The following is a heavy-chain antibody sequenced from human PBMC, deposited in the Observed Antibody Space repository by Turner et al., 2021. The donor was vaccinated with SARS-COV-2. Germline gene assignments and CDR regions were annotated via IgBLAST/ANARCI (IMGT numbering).Heavy chain of an antibody. Sequence: EVQLVESGGGLVTPGGSLRLSCAASGFTFSAYTMNWVRQAPGKGLEWVSSISSGSSYIYYADSVKGRFTISRDNAKNSLYLQMNSLRAEDTAVYYCARDVTMTQWLVPSYGMDVWGQGTTVTVSS. CDR3: ARDVTMTQWLVPSYGMDV. CDR2: ISSGSSYI. V-gene: IGHV3-21*01. D-gene: IGHD6-19*01. CDR1: GFTFSAYT. J-gene: IGHJ6*02.